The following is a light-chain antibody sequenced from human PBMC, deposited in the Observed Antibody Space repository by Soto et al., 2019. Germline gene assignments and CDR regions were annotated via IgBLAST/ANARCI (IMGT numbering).Light chain of an antibody. CDR2: GAS. Sequence: EIVLTQTPDTLSFPPGERATLRCRASQSVTSNYLAWYQQKPGQAPRLLVYGASSRATGISDRFSGSGSGTDFTLTISRLEPEDFAVYYCQHYVSPPITFGQGTRLEIK. CDR1: QSVTSNY. V-gene: IGKV3-20*01. J-gene: IGKJ5*01. CDR3: QHYVSPPIT.